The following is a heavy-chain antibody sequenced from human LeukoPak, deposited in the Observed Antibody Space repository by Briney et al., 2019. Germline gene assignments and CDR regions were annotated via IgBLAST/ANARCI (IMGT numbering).Heavy chain of an antibody. CDR1: GFTFSSYS. J-gene: IGHJ4*02. D-gene: IGHD5/OR15-5a*01. Sequence: GGSLRLSCAASGFTFSSYSMNWVRQAPEKGLQWVSTISTSGRATYYADSVEGRFTISRDNSKNTLYLQMNSLRADDTAVYYCAKARGSSVYEQFDYWGQGTQVTVSP. V-gene: IGHV3-23*01. CDR3: AKARGSSVYEQFDY. CDR2: ISTSGRAT.